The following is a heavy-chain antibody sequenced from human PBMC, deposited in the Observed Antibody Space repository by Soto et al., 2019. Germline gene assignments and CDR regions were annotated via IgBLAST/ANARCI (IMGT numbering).Heavy chain of an antibody. CDR3: AATQWLAYYFDY. CDR2: IYSGGST. D-gene: IGHD6-19*01. J-gene: IGHJ4*02. V-gene: IGHV3-53*01. CDR1: GFTVSSNY. Sequence: VQLVESGGGLIQPGGSLRLSCAASGFTVSSNYMSGVRQAPGKGLEWVSVIYSGGSTYYADSVKGRFTISRDNSKNTLYLQMNSLRAEDTAVYYCAATQWLAYYFDYWGQGTLVTVSS.